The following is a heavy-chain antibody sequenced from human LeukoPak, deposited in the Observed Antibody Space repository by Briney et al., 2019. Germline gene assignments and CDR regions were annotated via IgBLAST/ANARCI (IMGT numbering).Heavy chain of an antibody. CDR2: LGPGSNTI. D-gene: IGHD2-2*01. CDR1: GFTFNIYR. CDR3: ATSASRHCSSTSCYYYYGMDG. Sequence: QPGGSLRLSCAASGFTFNIYRMNWVRQAPGKGLEWVSYLGPGSNTIFYADSVKGRFTISRDDAKSSLFLQINSLRDEDTAVYYCATSASRHCSSTSCYYYYGMDGWGQGTTVTVSS. V-gene: IGHV3-48*02. J-gene: IGHJ6*02.